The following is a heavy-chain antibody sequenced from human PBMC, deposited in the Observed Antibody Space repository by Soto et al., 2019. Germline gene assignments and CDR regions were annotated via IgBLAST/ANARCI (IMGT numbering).Heavy chain of an antibody. D-gene: IGHD1-1*01. J-gene: IGHJ4*02. V-gene: IGHV4-34*01. CDR1: GGSFSGYY. CDR2: INHSGST. Sequence: SETLSLTCAVYGGSFSGYYWSWIRQPPGKGLEWIGEINHSGSTNYNPSLKSRVTISVDTSKNQFSLKLSSVTAADTAVYYCARGGLDSNNRLYHYWGQGTLVTVSS. CDR3: ARGGLDSNNRLYHY.